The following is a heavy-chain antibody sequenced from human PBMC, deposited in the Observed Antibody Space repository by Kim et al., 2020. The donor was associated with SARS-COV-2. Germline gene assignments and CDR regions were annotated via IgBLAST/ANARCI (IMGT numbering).Heavy chain of an antibody. Sequence: GGTTDYPAPVKGRFTISRDDSHNKLYLQMSSLKIEDTAVYYCATDFGDYWGQGTLVTVSS. V-gene: IGHV3-15*01. D-gene: IGHD3-10*01. CDR3: ATDFGDY. CDR2: GGTT. J-gene: IGHJ4*02.